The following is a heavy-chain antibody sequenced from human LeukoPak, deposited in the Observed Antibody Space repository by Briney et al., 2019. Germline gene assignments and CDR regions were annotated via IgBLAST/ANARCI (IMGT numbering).Heavy chain of an antibody. CDR3: AREAPAYYYDSGGYPGNYYFDY. V-gene: IGHV1-69*05. Sequence: ASVKVSCKASGGTFSSYAISWVRHAPGQGLEWMGGIIPIFGTANYAQKFQGRVTITTDESTSTAYMELSSLRSEDTAVYYCAREAPAYYYDSGGYPGNYYFDYWGQGTLVTVSS. D-gene: IGHD3-22*01. CDR2: IIPIFGTA. CDR1: GGTFSSYA. J-gene: IGHJ4*02.